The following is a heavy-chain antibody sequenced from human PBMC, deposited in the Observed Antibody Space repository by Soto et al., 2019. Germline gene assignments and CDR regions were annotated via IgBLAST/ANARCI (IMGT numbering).Heavy chain of an antibody. Sequence: GGSLRLSCAASGFTFSSYAMSWVRQAPGKGLEWVSAISGSGGSTYYADSVKGRFTISRDNSKNTLYLQMNSLRAEDTAVYYCAKVPGYCSGGSCYLFDYWGQGTLVTVSS. J-gene: IGHJ4*02. V-gene: IGHV3-23*01. CDR1: GFTFSSYA. CDR2: ISGSGGST. D-gene: IGHD2-15*01. CDR3: AKVPGYCSGGSCYLFDY.